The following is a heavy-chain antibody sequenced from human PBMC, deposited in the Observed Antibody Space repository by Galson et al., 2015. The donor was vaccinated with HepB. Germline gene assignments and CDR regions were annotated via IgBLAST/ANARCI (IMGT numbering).Heavy chain of an antibody. CDR2: ISSSSSYI. J-gene: IGHJ3*02. Sequence: SLRLSCAASGFTFSSYSMNWVRQAPGKGLEWVSSISSSSSYIYYADSVKGRFTISRDNAKNSLYLQMNSLRAEDTAVYYCARWRSSRHAFDIWGQGTMVTVSS. D-gene: IGHD6-13*01. CDR1: GFTFSSYS. CDR3: ARWRSSRHAFDI. V-gene: IGHV3-21*01.